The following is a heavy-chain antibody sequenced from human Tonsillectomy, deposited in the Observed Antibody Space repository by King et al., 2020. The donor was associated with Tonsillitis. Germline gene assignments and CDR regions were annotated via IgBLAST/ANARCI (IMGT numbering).Heavy chain of an antibody. CDR3: AKTSYSSSFGMDV. V-gene: IGHV3-23*04. CDR1: GFTFSNYA. J-gene: IGHJ6*02. CDR2: ISGSDGST. Sequence: QLVQSGGGLVQPGGSLRLSCAASGFTFSNYAMSWVRQAPGKGLEWVSAISGSDGSTYYADSVKGRFTISRDNSKNTLYLQMDSLRAEDTAVYYCAKTSYSSSFGMDVWGQGTTVTVSS. D-gene: IGHD6-6*01.